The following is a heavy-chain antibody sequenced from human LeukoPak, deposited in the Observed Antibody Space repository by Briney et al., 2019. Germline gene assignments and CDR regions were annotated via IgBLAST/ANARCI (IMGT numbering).Heavy chain of an antibody. CDR2: INPNSGGT. Sequence: ASVKVSCKASGYTFTGYYMHWVRQAPGQGLGWMGWINPNSGGTNYAQKFQGRVTMTRGTSISTAYMELSRLRSDDTAVYYCARSMGFELPYYYYGMDVWGQGTTVTVSS. V-gene: IGHV1-2*02. D-gene: IGHD1-26*01. CDR3: ARSMGFELPYYYYGMDV. CDR1: GYTFTGYY. J-gene: IGHJ6*02.